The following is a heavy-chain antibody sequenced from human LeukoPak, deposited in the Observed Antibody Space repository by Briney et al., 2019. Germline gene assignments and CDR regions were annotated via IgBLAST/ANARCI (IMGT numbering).Heavy chain of an antibody. D-gene: IGHD4-17*01. J-gene: IGHJ4*02. V-gene: IGHV4-59*01. CDR2: IYYSGST. CDR3: ARVNFDGDYVFDY. Sequence: SETLSLTCTVSGGSISSYYWSWIRQPPGKGLEWIGYIYYSGSTNYNPSLKSRVTISVDTSKNQFSLKLSSVTAADTAVYYCARVNFDGDYVFDYWGQGTLVTVSS. CDR1: GGSISSYY.